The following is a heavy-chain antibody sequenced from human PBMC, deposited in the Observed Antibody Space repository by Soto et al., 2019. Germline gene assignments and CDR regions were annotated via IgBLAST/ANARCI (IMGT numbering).Heavy chain of an antibody. CDR3: AKEGPIYSSGWTSPFDY. Sequence: PGGSLRLSCAASGFTFSSYAMSWVRQAPGKGLEWVSAISGSGGSTYYADSVKGRFTISRDNSKNTLYLQMNSLRAEDTAVYYCAKEGPIYSSGWTSPFDYWGQGTLVTVSS. V-gene: IGHV3-23*01. CDR2: ISGSGGST. D-gene: IGHD6-19*01. J-gene: IGHJ4*02. CDR1: GFTFSSYA.